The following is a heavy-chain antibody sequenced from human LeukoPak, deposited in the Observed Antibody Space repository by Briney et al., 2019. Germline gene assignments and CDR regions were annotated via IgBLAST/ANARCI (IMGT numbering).Heavy chain of an antibody. V-gene: IGHV3-30*18. CDR2: ISYDGSNK. CDR3: AKEGYYDSSGYEDYFDY. D-gene: IGHD3-22*01. Sequence: GSLRLSCAASGSTFSSYGMHWVRQAPGKGLEWVAVISYDGSNKYYADSVKGRFTISRDNSKNTLYLQMNSLRAEDTAVYYCAKEGYYDSSGYEDYFDYWGQGTLVTVSS. CDR1: GSTFSSYG. J-gene: IGHJ4*02.